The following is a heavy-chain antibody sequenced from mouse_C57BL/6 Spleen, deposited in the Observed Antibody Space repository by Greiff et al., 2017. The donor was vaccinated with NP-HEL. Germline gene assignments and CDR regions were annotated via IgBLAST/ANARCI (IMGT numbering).Heavy chain of an antibody. V-gene: IGHV2-6-1*01. J-gene: IGHJ4*01. D-gene: IGHD4-1*01. CDR2: IWSDGST. CDR3: ARHGPWGYAMDY. CDR1: GFSLTSYG. Sequence: VKLMESGPGLVAPSQSLSITCTVSGFSLTSYGVHWVRQPPGKGLEWLVVIWSDGSTTYNSALKSRLSISKDNSKSQVFLKMNSLQTDDTAMYYCARHGPWGYAMDYWGQGTSVTVSS.